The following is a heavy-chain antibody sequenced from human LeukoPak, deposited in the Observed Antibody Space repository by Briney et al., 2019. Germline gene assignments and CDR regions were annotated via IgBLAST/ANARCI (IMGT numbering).Heavy chain of an antibody. D-gene: IGHD2-2*01. CDR2: IYPSGGST. CDR1: GYTFTSYY. CDR3: ARNSGSSFDY. J-gene: IGHJ4*02. Sequence: GSVRVSCMASGYTFTSYYIVWVRQAPGQGVEWRGRIYPSGGSTSYAQTLQGRDTITRGTSTSTVYMELSSLISEDTAVYYRARNSGSSFDYWGQGTLVTVSS. V-gene: IGHV1-46*04.